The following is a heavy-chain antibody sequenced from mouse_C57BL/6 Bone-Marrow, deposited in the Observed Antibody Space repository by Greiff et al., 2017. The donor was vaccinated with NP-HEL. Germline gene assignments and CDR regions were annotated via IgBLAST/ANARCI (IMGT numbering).Heavy chain of an antibody. D-gene: IGHD2-1*01. V-gene: IGHV1-72*01. CDR3: ASTPFYGNYDY. J-gene: IGHJ2*01. CDR2: IDPYSGGT. CDR1: GYTFTSYW. Sequence: VQLQQPGAELVKPGASVKLSCQASGYTFTSYWMHRVKQRPGRGLEWIGRIDPYSGGTKYNEKFKSKATLTVDKPTSTANMQLSSLTSEDSAVYYCASTPFYGNYDYWGQGTTLTVSS.